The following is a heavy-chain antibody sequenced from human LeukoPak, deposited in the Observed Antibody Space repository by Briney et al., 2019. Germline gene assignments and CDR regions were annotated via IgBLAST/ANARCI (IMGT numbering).Heavy chain of an antibody. J-gene: IGHJ6*03. CDR1: GGSISTSNYY. Sequence: PSETLSLTCTVSGGSISTSNYYWGWIRQPPGKGLEWIGSIYYSGSTYYNPSLKSRVTISVDTSKNQFSLKLSSVTAADTAVYYCASATITMVRGVIYYYYYMDVWGKGTTVTISS. V-gene: IGHV4-39*01. CDR2: IYYSGST. D-gene: IGHD3-10*01. CDR3: ASATITMVRGVIYYYYYMDV.